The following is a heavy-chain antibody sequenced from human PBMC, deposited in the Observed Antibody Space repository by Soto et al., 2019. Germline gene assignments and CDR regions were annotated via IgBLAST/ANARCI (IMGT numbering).Heavy chain of an antibody. D-gene: IGHD1-1*01. J-gene: IGHJ4*02. CDR1: VFTFSCYA. CDR3: AREGVHNYNQYYFDY. V-gene: IGHV3-21*06. CDR2: ISGIRDYI. Sequence: WGSLLLSCAASVFTFSCYALRWVGRAPGKGLEWVSSISGIRDYIRYADSVKGRFTISRDNAKTSLYLQMNSLTAEDTAVYYCAREGVHNYNQYYFDYWGQGTMVTVSS.